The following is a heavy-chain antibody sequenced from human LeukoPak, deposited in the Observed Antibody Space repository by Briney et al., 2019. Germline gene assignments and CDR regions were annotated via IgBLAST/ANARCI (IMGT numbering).Heavy chain of an antibody. Sequence: PGGSLTLSCAASGFTFSSYAMSWVRQAPGKGLEWVSAISGSGGSTYYADSVKGGFTISRDNSKNTLYLQMNSLRAEDTAVYYCAKDYASFGVVNAFDTWGQGTLVTVSS. CDR3: AKDYASFGVVNAFDT. V-gene: IGHV3-23*01. CDR1: GFTFSSYA. D-gene: IGHD3-3*01. J-gene: IGHJ5*02. CDR2: ISGSGGST.